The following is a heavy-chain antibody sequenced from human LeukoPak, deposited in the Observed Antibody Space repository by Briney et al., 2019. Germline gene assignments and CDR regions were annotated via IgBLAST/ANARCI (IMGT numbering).Heavy chain of an antibody. CDR1: GDSIIVSC. CDR2: VYNTVDV. Sequence: PSETLSLTCTVSGDSIIVSCWTWIRQSPGKGLEWIGYVYNTVDVNYSPSFQSRVTISVDMFKNYFSLSLKSVTAADTAIYYCVRSRPYDTTGYNPTYYFDSWGQGALVTVSS. V-gene: IGHV4-59*01. J-gene: IGHJ4*02. D-gene: IGHD3-22*01. CDR3: VRSRPYDTTGYNPTYYFDS.